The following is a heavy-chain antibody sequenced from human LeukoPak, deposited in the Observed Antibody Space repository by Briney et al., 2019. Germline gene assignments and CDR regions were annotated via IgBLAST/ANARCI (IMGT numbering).Heavy chain of an antibody. Sequence: SETLSLTCAVYGGSFSGYYWSWIRQPPGKGLEWIGEINHSGSTNYNPSLKSRATISVDTSKNQFSLKLSSVTAADTAVYYCARVAVVVTAIVFDYWGQGTLVTVSS. CDR3: ARVAVVVTAIVFDY. V-gene: IGHV4-34*01. CDR1: GGSFSGYY. D-gene: IGHD2-21*02. CDR2: INHSGST. J-gene: IGHJ4*02.